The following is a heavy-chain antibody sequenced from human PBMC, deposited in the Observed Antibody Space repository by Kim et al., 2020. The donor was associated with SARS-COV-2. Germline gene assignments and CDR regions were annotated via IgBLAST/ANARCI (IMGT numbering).Heavy chain of an antibody. V-gene: IGHV4-59*01. CDR2: IYHTGST. CDR1: GGSITGYY. Sequence: SDTLSLTCTVSGGSITGYYWSWIRQSPGKGLVWIGYIYHTGSTDYNPSLRSRVTISVDTSKNHFSLKLTSVTAADTAVYYCARTNYDSSGYYSSLDSWGQGTLVTVSS. CDR3: ARTNYDSSGYYSSLDS. D-gene: IGHD3-22*01. J-gene: IGHJ4*02.